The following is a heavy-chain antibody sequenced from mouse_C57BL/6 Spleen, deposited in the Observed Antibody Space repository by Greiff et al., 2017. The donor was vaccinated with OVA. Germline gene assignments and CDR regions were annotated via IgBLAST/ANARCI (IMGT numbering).Heavy chain of an antibody. Sequence: VQLQQPGAELVKPGASVKLSCKASGYTFTSYWMHWVKQRPGQGLEWIGMIHPNSGSTNYNEKFKSKATLTVDKSSSTAYMQLSSLTSEDSAVYYCARGPIYYDYDEAWFAYWGQGTLVTVSA. CDR1: GYTFTSYW. CDR3: ARGPIYYDYDEAWFAY. CDR2: IHPNSGST. D-gene: IGHD2-4*01. J-gene: IGHJ3*01. V-gene: IGHV1-64*01.